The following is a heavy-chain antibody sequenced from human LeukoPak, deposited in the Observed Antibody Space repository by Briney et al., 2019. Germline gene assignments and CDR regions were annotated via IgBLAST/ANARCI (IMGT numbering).Heavy chain of an antibody. D-gene: IGHD4-17*01. CDR2: IANDGRDK. CDR3: ARDQSVTNYYYGMDV. Sequence: GRSLRLSCAASGFTFSDYGMHWVRQAPGKGLEWVAVIANDGRDKKYADSVRGRFTISRHNSKNTVYLQMNSLRAEDTAVYYCARDQSVTNYYYGMDVWGQGTTVTVSS. CDR1: GFTFSDYG. V-gene: IGHV3-30*03. J-gene: IGHJ6*02.